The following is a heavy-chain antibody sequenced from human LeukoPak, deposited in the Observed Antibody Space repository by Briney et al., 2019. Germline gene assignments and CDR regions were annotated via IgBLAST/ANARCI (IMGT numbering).Heavy chain of an antibody. D-gene: IGHD2/OR15-2a*01. CDR3: ARDREYPNVHWAFDI. CDR1: GYTFTGYY. CDR2: INPNSGGT. Sequence: GASVKVSCKASGYTFTGYYMHWVRQAPGQGLEWMGWINPNSGGTNYAQKFQGRVTMTRDTSISTAYMELSRLRSDDTAVYYCARDREYPNVHWAFDIWGQGTMVTVSS. J-gene: IGHJ3*02. V-gene: IGHV1-2*02.